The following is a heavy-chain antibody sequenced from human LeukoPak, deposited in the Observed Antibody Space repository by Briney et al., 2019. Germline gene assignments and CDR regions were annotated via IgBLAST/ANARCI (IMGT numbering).Heavy chain of an antibody. V-gene: IGHV3-23*01. CDR1: GFTFSSYA. D-gene: IGHD2-15*01. CDR3: AKCLVIYCSGGSTAFDI. CDR2: ISGSGGST. J-gene: IGHJ3*02. Sequence: GGSLRLSCAASGFTFSSYAMSWVRQAPRKGLEWVSAISGSGGSTYYADSVKGRFTISRDNSKNTLYLQMNSLRAEDTAVYYCAKCLVIYCSGGSTAFDIWGQGTMVTVSS.